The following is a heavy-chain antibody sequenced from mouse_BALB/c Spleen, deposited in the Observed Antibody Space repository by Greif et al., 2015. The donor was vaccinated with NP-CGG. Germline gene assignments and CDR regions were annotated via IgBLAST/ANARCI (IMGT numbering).Heavy chain of an antibody. V-gene: IGHV2-9*02. D-gene: IGHD4-1*01. J-gene: IGHJ4*01. CDR3: ARNWGAMDY. CDR2: IWAGGST. CDR1: GFSLTSYG. Sequence: VKLMESGPGLVAPSQSLSITCTVSGFSLTSYGVHWVRQPPGKGLEWLGVIWAGGSTNYNSALMSRLSISKDNSKSXVFLKMNSLQTDDTAMYYCARNWGAMDYWDQGTSVTVSS.